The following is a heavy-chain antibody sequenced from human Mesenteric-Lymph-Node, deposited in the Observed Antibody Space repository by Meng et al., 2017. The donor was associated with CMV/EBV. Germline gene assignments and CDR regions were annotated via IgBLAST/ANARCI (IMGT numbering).Heavy chain of an antibody. CDR3: ARGGASEGMDV. D-gene: IGHD1-26*01. J-gene: IGHJ6*02. CDR1: GFTFSNAW. Sequence: GGSLRLSCAASGFTFSNAWMSWVRQAPGKGLEWVGRIKSKTDGGTTDYAAPVKGRFTISRDDSKNTLYLQMNSLKTEDTAVYYCARGGASEGMDVWGQGTTVTVSS. CDR2: IKSKTDGGTT. V-gene: IGHV3-15*01.